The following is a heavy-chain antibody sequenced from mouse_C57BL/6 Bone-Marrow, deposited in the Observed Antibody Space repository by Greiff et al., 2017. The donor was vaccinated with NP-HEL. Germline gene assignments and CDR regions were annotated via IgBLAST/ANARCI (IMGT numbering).Heavy chain of an antibody. J-gene: IGHJ3*01. D-gene: IGHD3-1*01. CDR1: GYAFTNYL. CDR2: LNPGSGGT. Sequence: VQRVESGAELVRPGTSVKVSCKASGYAFTNYLIEWVKQRPGQGLEWIGVLNPGSGGTNYNEKFKGKATLTADKSSSTAYMQLSSLTSEDSAVYFCARGGLFAYWGQGTLVTVSA. CDR3: ARGGLFAY. V-gene: IGHV1-54*01.